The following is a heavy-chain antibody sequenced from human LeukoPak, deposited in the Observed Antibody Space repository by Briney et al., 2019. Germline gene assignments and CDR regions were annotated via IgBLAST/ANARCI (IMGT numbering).Heavy chain of an antibody. CDR2: ISAYNGNT. V-gene: IGHV1-18*01. CDR1: GYTFTRYA. CDR3: ARDGLRLGELSPTPDY. D-gene: IGHD3-16*02. J-gene: IGHJ4*02. Sequence: ASVKVSCKSSGYTFTRYAISWVRQAPGQGLEGMGWISAYNGNTNYAQKLQGKVTMTTDTSTSTAHMELRSLRSDDTAVYYCARDGLRLGELSPTPDYWGQGTLVTVSS.